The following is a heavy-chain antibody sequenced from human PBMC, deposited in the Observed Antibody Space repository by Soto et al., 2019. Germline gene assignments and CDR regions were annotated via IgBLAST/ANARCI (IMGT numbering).Heavy chain of an antibody. CDR2: IYYSGST. D-gene: IGHD6-19*01. CDR3: ARLQEGGWYDY. Sequence: QLQLQESGPGLVKPSETLSLTCTVSGGSISSSSYYWGWIRQPPGKGLEWIGSIYYSGSTYYNPSLKSRVTISVDTSKNQFSLKLSSVTAADTAVYYCARLQEGGWYDYWGQGTLVTVSS. J-gene: IGHJ4*02. CDR1: GGSISSSSYY. V-gene: IGHV4-39*01.